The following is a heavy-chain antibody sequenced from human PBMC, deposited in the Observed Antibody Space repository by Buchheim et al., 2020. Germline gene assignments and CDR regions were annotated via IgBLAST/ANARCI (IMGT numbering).Heavy chain of an antibody. J-gene: IGHJ4*02. CDR1: GFSFSPFG. CDR3: ARDFSGWSRDY. D-gene: IGHD6-19*01. CDR2: VGSGHHT. Sequence: DVQLVESGGGLVMPGGSLTLSCVTSGFSFSPFGMTWVRQAPGKGLEWVATVGSGHHTFYADLVEGRFTVSRDNARRPGYLQLNSLRAEDTAVYFCARDFSGWSRDYWGQGTL. V-gene: IGHV3-21*01.